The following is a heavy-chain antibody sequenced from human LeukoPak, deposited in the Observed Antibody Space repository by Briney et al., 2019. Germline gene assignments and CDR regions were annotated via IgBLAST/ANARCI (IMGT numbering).Heavy chain of an antibody. Sequence: GGSLRLSCAASGFTFSNYAMTWVRQAPGKGLGWVSRVNSYGSSTNYADSVKGRFTISRDNAKNTLYLQMNSLRAEDTAVYYCTRSYDYWGQGTLVTVSS. CDR2: VNSYGSST. D-gene: IGHD5-18*01. V-gene: IGHV3-74*01. CDR1: GFTFSNYA. J-gene: IGHJ4*02. CDR3: TRSYDY.